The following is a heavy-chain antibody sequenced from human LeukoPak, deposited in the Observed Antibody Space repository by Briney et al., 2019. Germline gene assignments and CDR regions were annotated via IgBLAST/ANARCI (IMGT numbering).Heavy chain of an antibody. V-gene: IGHV3-23*01. Sequence: PGGSLRLSCAASGFTFSSYAISWVRQAPGKGLEWVSAISGGGGSTYYADSVKGRFTISRDNSKNTVYLQTNSLRAEDTAEYYCAKDMGENGSYFLDYWGQGTLVTVSS. CDR3: AKDMGENGSYFLDY. CDR2: ISGGGGST. D-gene: IGHD1-26*01. J-gene: IGHJ4*02. CDR1: GFTFSSYA.